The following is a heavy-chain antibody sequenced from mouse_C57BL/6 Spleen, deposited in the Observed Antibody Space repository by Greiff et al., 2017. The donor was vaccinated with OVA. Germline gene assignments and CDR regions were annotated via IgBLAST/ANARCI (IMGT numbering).Heavy chain of an antibody. CDR3: AREGGNLAWFAY. D-gene: IGHD2-1*01. CDR1: GYTFTSYW. V-gene: IGHV1-64*01. CDR2: IHPNSGST. Sequence: QVQLQQSGAELVKPGASVKLSCKASGYTFTSYWMHWVKQRPGQGLEWIGMIHPNSGSTNYNEKFKSKATLTVDKSSSTAYMQLSSLTSEDSAVYYCAREGGNLAWFAYWGQGTLVTVSA. J-gene: IGHJ3*01.